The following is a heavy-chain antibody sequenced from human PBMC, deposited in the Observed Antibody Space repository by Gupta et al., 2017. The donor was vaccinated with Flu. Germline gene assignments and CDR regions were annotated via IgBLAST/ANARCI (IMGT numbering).Heavy chain of an antibody. J-gene: IGHJ6*02. CDR3: VREGGVGSRVGYFYYYGLDV. Sequence: WVRQVPGKGLVWVSRIDGDGSTIDYADSVQGRVTSSRDNAKRTLFLERNSLRAEDTAGYYCVREGGVGSRVGYFYYYGLDVWGRGTTVTVSS. CDR2: IDGDGSTI. D-gene: IGHD1-26*01. V-gene: IGHV3-74*01.